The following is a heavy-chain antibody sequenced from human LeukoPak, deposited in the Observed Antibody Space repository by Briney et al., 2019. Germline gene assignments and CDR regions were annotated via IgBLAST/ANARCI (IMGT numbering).Heavy chain of an antibody. J-gene: IGHJ4*02. Sequence: SETLSLTCIVSGGSINNHYWTWIRQTPGKGLEWIGSIYYTGGTNYSPSLKSRVTISVDTSKNQFSLKLSSVTAADTAVYYCARHGGTRITLIEVYYFDSWGQGTLVTVSS. V-gene: IGHV4-39*01. CDR2: IYYTGGT. CDR3: ARHGGTRITLIEVYYFDS. D-gene: IGHD4-11*01. CDR1: GGSINNHY.